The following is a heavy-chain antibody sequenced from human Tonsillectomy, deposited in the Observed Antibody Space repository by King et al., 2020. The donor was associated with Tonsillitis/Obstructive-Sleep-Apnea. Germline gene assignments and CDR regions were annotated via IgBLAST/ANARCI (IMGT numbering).Heavy chain of an antibody. CDR1: GGSFSGYY. V-gene: IGHV4-34*01. CDR2: INHSGST. Sequence: VQLQQWGAGLLKPSETLSLTCAVYGGSFSGYYWSWIRQPPGKGLEWIGEINHSGSTNYNPSLKSRVTISVDTSKNQFSLKLSSVTAADTAVYYCNVAEMATITYSYFYYWGQGTLVTVSS. D-gene: IGHD5-24*01. CDR3: NVAEMATITYSYFYY. J-gene: IGHJ4*02.